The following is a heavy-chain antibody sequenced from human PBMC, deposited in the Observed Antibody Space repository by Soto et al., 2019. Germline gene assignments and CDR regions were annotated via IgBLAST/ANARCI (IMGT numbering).Heavy chain of an antibody. J-gene: IGHJ5*02. Sequence: GGSLRLSCAASGFNFRNFPMTWVRQVPGQGLEYVSSITSSGEQTFYADSVKGRFSNSRDNSKGILHLQMNSLRAEDTAIYHCAKGVIDRGANAWGQGTVVTVSS. D-gene: IGHD2-8*01. CDR1: GFNFRNFP. CDR3: AKGVIDRGANA. V-gene: IGHV3-23*01. CDR2: ITSSGEQT.